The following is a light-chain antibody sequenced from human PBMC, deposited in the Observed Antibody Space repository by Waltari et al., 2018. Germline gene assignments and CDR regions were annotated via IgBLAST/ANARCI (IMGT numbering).Light chain of an antibody. Sequence: EIVLTQSPATLSLSPGERATLSCRASQSVSVYLAWYQQKPGQAPRLLISVASNRATGIPARFSGSGSGTDFTLTISSLEPEDFAVYFCQQRSNWPLTFGGGTKVEIK. CDR2: VAS. V-gene: IGKV3-11*01. CDR1: QSVSVY. J-gene: IGKJ4*01. CDR3: QQRSNWPLT.